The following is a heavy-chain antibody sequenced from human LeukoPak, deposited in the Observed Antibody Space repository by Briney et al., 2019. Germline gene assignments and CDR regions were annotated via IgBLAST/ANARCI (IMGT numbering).Heavy chain of an antibody. CDR3: ASWVVEDDLRYFQH. J-gene: IGHJ1*01. V-gene: IGHV3-9*01. Sequence: GRSLRLSCAASGFTFGNYAMHWVRQAPGKGLEWVSSIVWNSGSIVYADSVKGRFTISRDNAKNTLYLQMNSLRVEDTAVYYCASWVVEDDLRYFQHWGQGTLVTVSS. CDR2: IVWNSGSI. D-gene: IGHD2-2*01. CDR1: GFTFGNYA.